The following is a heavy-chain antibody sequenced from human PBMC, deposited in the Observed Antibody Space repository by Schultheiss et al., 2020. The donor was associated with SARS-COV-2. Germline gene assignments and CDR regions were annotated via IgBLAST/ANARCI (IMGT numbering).Heavy chain of an antibody. CDR2: IYYSGST. D-gene: IGHD3-3*01. CDR1: GGSISSGGYY. V-gene: IGHV4-31*03. Sequence: SETLSLTCTVSGGSISSGGYYWSWIRQHPGKGLEWIGYIYYSGSTNYNPSLKSRVTISVDTSKNQFSLKLSSVTAADTAVYYCARRTLNHDFWSGYYYYYMDVWGKGTTVTVSS. CDR3: ARRTLNHDFWSGYYYYYMDV. J-gene: IGHJ6*03.